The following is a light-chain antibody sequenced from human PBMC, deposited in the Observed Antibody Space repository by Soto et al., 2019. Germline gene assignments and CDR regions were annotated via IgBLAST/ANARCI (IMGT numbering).Light chain of an antibody. Sequence: QTVVTQEPSFSVSPGRTVTLTCGLSSGSVSTSYYPSCYQLTPGQAPRTLIYSTNTRSSGVPNRFSGSILENKAALTITGAQADDESDYYCVLYMGTGISVFGGGTKVTVL. CDR2: STN. V-gene: IGLV8-61*01. CDR3: VLYMGTGISV. CDR1: SGSVSTSYY. J-gene: IGLJ3*02.